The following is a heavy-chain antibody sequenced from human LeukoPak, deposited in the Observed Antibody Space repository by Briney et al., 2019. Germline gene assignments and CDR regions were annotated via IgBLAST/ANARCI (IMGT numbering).Heavy chain of an antibody. CDR3: ARGAQGLRSFQTGFFDN. CDR1: DDSITNIDYF. CDR2: IYYTGSI. Sequence: SETLSLTCSVSDDSITNIDYFWAWIRQPPGKGLEWIASIYYTGSIFYTPSLTSRVTISLDTSRSQFSLRLSSVTAADTAVYYCARGAQGLRSFQTGFFDNWGQGLLVTVFS. D-gene: IGHD3-9*01. J-gene: IGHJ4*02. V-gene: IGHV4-39*07.